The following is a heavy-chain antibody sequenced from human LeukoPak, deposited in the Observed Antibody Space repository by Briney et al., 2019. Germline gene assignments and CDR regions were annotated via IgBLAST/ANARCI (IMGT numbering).Heavy chain of an antibody. CDR2: LSYSGST. D-gene: IGHD2-8*01. CDR3: ARDRRSCTNGICYSPLDY. J-gene: IGHJ4*02. Sequence: SLXXTXXGGSITXXFWXXIRXPXXXXXXXIGHLSYSGSTNYNPSLKSRVTISVDTSKNQFSLKLSSVTAADTAVYYCARDRRSCTNGICYSPLDYWGQGTLVTVSS. CDR1: GGSITXXF. V-gene: IGHV4-59*01.